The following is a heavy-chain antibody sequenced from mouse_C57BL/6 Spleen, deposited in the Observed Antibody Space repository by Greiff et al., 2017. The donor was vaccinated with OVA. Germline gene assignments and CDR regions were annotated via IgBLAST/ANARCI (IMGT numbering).Heavy chain of an antibody. CDR1: GYTFTSYW. V-gene: IGHV1-55*01. CDR3: ARGDDYDLYFDY. Sequence: VQLQQPGAELVKPGASVKMSCKASGYTFTSYWITWVKQRPGQGLEWIGDIYPGSGSTNYNEKFKSKATLTVDTSSSTAYMQLSSLTSEDSAVYYCARGDDYDLYFDYWGQGTTLTVSS. CDR2: IYPGSGST. J-gene: IGHJ2*01. D-gene: IGHD2-4*01.